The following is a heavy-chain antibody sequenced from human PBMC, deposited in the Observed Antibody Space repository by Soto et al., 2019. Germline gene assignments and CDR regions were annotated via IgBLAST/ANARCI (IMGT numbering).Heavy chain of an antibody. J-gene: IGHJ4*02. Sequence: ASVKVSCKASGYTFTSYAMHWVRQAPGQRLEWMGWINAGNGNTKYSQKFQGRVTITRDTSASTAYMELSSLRSEDAAVYYCARFLPRWQGDYHFVYGAGETLVRSPQ. CDR1: GYTFTSYA. CDR3: ARFLPRWQGDYHFVY. V-gene: IGHV1-3*01. D-gene: IGHD4-17*01. CDR2: INAGNGNT.